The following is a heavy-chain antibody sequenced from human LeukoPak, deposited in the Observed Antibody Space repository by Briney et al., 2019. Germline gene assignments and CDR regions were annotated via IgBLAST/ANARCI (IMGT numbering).Heavy chain of an antibody. V-gene: IGHV1-69*02. CDR3: ASSDCSGGSCYPFDY. J-gene: IGHJ4*02. Sequence: SVKVSCKASGGTFSSYTISWVRQAPGQGLEWMGRIIPILGIANYAQKFQGRVTITADKSTSTAYMELSSLRSEDTAVYYCASSDCSGGSCYPFDYWGQGSLVTVSS. CDR1: GGTFSSYT. CDR2: IIPILGIA. D-gene: IGHD2-15*01.